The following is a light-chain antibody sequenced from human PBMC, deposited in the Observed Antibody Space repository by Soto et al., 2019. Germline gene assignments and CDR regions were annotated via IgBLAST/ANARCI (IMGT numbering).Light chain of an antibody. CDR3: SSYTSSTDYV. Sequence: QSVLTQPASVSGSPGQSITISCTGTTSDFGFYNYVSWYQHHPGKAPKLLIYEVTNRHSGVSNRFSGSKSGNTASLTISGLQAEDEADYYCSSYTSSTDYVFGTGTKVNVL. CDR1: TSDFGFYNY. V-gene: IGLV2-14*01. CDR2: EVT. J-gene: IGLJ1*01.